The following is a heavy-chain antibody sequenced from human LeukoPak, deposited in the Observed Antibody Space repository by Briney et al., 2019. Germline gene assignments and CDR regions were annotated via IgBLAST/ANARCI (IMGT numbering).Heavy chain of an antibody. J-gene: IGHJ4*02. CDR3: GSPRRGY. Sequence: GGSLRLSCAASGFTFGDLWMSRVRQAPGKGLEWVANINQDGRETYYVDSMKGRLTISRDNAINSLYLQMNSLRVEDTAVYLCGSPRRGYWGQGILVTVSS. CDR2: INQDGRET. CDR1: GFTFGDLW. V-gene: IGHV3-7*01.